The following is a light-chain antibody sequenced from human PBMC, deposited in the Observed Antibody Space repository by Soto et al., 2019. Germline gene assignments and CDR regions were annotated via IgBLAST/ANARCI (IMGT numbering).Light chain of an antibody. J-gene: IGKJ4*01. CDR1: QGISSA. Sequence: AIQLTQSPSSLSASVGDRVTVTCRASQGISSALAWYQQKPGRAPKLLIYDASNLEGGVPSSFSRGGSETHLALAISNLQREDFATYYRKQFNKYPRTLGGWTKVEIK. V-gene: IGKV1D-13*01. CDR2: DAS. CDR3: KQFNKYPRT.